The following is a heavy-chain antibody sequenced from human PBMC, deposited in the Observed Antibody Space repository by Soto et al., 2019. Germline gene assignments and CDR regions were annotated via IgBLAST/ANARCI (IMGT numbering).Heavy chain of an antibody. V-gene: IGHV4-30-4*01. Sequence: SETLSLTCTVSGGSISSGDYYWSWIRQPPGKGLEWIGYIYYSGSTYYNPSLKSRVTMSVDTSKNQFSLKLSSVTAADTAVYYCAREYYYDSSGSYFDYWGQGTLVTVSS. CDR3: AREYYYDSSGSYFDY. J-gene: IGHJ4*02. CDR1: GGSISSGDYY. CDR2: IYYSGST. D-gene: IGHD3-22*01.